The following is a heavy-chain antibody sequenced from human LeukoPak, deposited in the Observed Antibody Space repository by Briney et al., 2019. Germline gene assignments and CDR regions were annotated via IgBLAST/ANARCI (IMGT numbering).Heavy chain of an antibody. CDR2: VNGNGGST. V-gene: IGHV3-23*01. J-gene: IGHJ4*02. Sequence: GGSLRLSCAASGFSFSTYAMSWVRQAPGKGLKWVSGVNGNGGSTSYADSVKGRFTIFRDNSKNTVYLQMNSLRVEDTAVYYCAKSLYGGCDYWGQGTVVTVSS. CDR1: GFSFSTYA. CDR3: AKSLYGGCDY. D-gene: IGHD3-16*02.